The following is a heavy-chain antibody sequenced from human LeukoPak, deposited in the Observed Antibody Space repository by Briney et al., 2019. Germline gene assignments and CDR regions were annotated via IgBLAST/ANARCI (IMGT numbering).Heavy chain of an antibody. CDR3: ASALKYALRGATGAFDI. Sequence: GASVKVSCKASGYTLTAYYMPWVRQAPGQGLEWIGLINPNSGGTNYAQKFQGRVTMTRDTSISTAYMELSRLRSDDTAVYYCASALKYALRGATGAFDIWGQGTMVTVSS. CDR2: INPNSGGT. CDR1: GYTLTAYY. J-gene: IGHJ3*02. D-gene: IGHD1-26*01. V-gene: IGHV1-2*06.